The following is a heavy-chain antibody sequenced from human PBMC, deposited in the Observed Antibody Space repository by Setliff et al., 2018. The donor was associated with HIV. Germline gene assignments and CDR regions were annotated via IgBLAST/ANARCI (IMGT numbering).Heavy chain of an antibody. J-gene: IGHJ2*01. V-gene: IGHV3-66*02. D-gene: IGHD2-2*02. CDR2: IYSGGST. Sequence: SLSCAASGFPVFSNYMSWVRQAPGKGLEWVSVIYSGGSTYYADSVKGRFTISRDNSKNTLYLQMNSLRTEDSAVYHCVRRGHCSSTSCYIHWYFDLWGRGTPVTVSS. CDR1: GFPVFSNY. CDR3: VRRGHCSSTSCYIHWYFDL.